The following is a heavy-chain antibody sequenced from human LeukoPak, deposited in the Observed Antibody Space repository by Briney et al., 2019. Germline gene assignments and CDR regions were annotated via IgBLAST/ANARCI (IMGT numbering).Heavy chain of an antibody. Sequence: GGSLRLSCAASGFTFSSYGTHWVRQAPGKGLEWVSVIYSGGSTYYADSVKGRFTISRDNSKNTLYLQMNSLRAEDTAVYYCAGGDVLRYFDWFYFDYWGQGTLVTVSS. J-gene: IGHJ4*02. CDR2: IYSGGST. V-gene: IGHV3-66*01. CDR1: GFTFSSYG. CDR3: AGGDVLRYFDWFYFDY. D-gene: IGHD3-9*01.